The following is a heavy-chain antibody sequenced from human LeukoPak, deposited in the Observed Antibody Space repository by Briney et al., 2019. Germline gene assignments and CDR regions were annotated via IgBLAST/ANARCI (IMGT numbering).Heavy chain of an antibody. Sequence: GGSLRLSCAASGFMFSSNWMSWVRLAPGKGLEWVANIKEDGAETYYVDSVKGRFTISRDNAKNSLYLQMNSLRVEDTAVYYCAKEGRSLQTYWGQGTLVTVSS. CDR3: AKEGRSLQTY. CDR2: IKEDGAET. D-gene: IGHD5-24*01. J-gene: IGHJ4*02. V-gene: IGHV3-7*03. CDR1: GFMFSSNW.